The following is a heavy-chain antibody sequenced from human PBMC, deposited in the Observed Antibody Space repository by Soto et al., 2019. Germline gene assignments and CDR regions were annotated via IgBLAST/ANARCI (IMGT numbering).Heavy chain of an antibody. D-gene: IGHD3-16*01. CDR2: IYWDDDE. CDR1: GFSFSTYGVG. J-gene: IGHJ3*01. V-gene: IGHV2-5*02. CDR3: AHRERPLGTVAFDF. Sequence: QITLKESGPTLVKPTQTLTLTCTFSGFSFSTYGVGVGWICQHPGKALEWLALIYWDDDERYSPSLHNRLTITKDTSNNQVVLTMTDMEPWDTATYDCAHRERPLGTVAFDFWGQGTIVTVSS.